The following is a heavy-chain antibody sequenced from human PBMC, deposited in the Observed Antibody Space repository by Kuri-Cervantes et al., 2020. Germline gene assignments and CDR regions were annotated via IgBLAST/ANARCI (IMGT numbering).Heavy chain of an antibody. V-gene: IGHV5-51*01. D-gene: IGHD3-10*02. Sequence: GESLKISCKGSGYSFTRYWIGWVRQMPGKGLEWMGIVYPGDSDTRYRPSFQGQVTISADKSISTAHLQWRSLKASDTAMYYCARRMSGYESAFDTWGQGTMVTVSS. CDR2: VYPGDSDT. CDR3: ARRMSGYESAFDT. J-gene: IGHJ3*02. CDR1: GYSFTRYW.